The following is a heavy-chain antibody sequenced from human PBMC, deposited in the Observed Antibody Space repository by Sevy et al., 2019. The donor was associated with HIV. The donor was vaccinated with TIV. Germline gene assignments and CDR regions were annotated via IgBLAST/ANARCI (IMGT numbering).Heavy chain of an antibody. CDR3: ARGIIDFWSGYWNWFDP. CDR1: GGSFSGYY. J-gene: IGHJ5*02. V-gene: IGHV4-34*01. CDR2: INHSGST. Sequence: SDTLSLTCAVYGGSFSGYYWSWIRQPPGKGLEWIGEINHSGSTNYNPSLKSRVTISVDTSKNQFSLKLSSVTAADTAVYYCARGIIDFWSGYWNWFDPWGQGTLVTVSS. D-gene: IGHD3-3*01.